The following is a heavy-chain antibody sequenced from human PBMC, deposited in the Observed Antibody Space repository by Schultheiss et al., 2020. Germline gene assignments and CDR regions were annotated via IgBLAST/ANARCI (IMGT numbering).Heavy chain of an antibody. Sequence: GGSLRLSCAASGFTFSSYGMHWVRQAPGKGLEWVAVIWYDGSNKYYADSVKGRFTISRDNAKNSLYLQMNSLRDEDTAVYYCAREGQSSSWRANYYYYYGMDVWGQGTTVTVSS. CDR3: AREGQSSSWRANYYYYYGMDV. CDR1: GFTFSSYG. V-gene: IGHV3-33*08. J-gene: IGHJ6*02. D-gene: IGHD6-13*01. CDR2: IWYDGSNK.